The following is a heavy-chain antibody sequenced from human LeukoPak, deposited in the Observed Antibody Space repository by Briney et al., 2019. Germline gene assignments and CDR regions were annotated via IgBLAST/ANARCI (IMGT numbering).Heavy chain of an antibody. Sequence: GGSLRLSCAASGFTFSSYGMHWVRQAPGKGQEGVAFIRYDGSNKYYADSVKGRFTITRDNSKNTLYLQMNSLRAEDTAVYYCAKDYGSGSLPHFDYWGQGTLVTVSS. CDR2: IRYDGSNK. V-gene: IGHV3-30*02. CDR1: GFTFSSYG. J-gene: IGHJ4*02. D-gene: IGHD3-10*01. CDR3: AKDYGSGSLPHFDY.